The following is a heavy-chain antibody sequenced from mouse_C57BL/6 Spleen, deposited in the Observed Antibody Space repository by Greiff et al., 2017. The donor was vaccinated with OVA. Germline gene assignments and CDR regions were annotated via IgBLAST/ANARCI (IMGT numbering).Heavy chain of an antibody. CDR1: GYTFTSYW. V-gene: IGHV1-52*01. Sequence: VQLQQPGAELVRPGSSVKLSCKASGYTFTSYWMHWVKQRPIQGLEWIGNIDPSDSETHSNQKFKDKATLTVDKSSSTEYIQLRSLTTEDSAVYYGARMGDSSGYWGQGTTLTVSS. CDR3: ARMGDSSGY. J-gene: IGHJ2*01. CDR2: IDPSDSET. D-gene: IGHD3-2*02.